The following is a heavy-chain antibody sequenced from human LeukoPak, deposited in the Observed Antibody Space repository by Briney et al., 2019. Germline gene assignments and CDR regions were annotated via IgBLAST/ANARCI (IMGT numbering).Heavy chain of an antibody. D-gene: IGHD3-10*01. Sequence: PGGSLRLSCAISGFTFGTYAMTWVRQAPGKGLEWVSGITGIGGNTYYADSVKGRFAISRDNSKNTLYLQMNSLRAEDTAAYYCAKDAVRGSGRINWFDPWGQGTLVTVSS. V-gene: IGHV3-23*01. J-gene: IGHJ5*02. CDR3: AKDAVRGSGRINWFDP. CDR2: ITGIGGNT. CDR1: GFTFGTYA.